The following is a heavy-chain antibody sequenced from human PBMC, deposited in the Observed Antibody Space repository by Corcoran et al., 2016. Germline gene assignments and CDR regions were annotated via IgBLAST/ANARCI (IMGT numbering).Heavy chain of an antibody. Sequence: EVQLVESGGGLVQPGGSLGLSCAASGFTFSSYSINWVRQTPGKGLEWISYISSSSTTIYYADSVKGRFTISRDNAKNSLFLQMNSLRAEDTAVYYCARGGDGSSPRKYSFDYWGQRTLVTVSS. J-gene: IGHJ4*02. V-gene: IGHV3-48*04. CDR2: ISSSSTTI. CDR1: GFTFSSYS. D-gene: IGHD6-6*01. CDR3: ARGGDGSSPRKYSFDY.